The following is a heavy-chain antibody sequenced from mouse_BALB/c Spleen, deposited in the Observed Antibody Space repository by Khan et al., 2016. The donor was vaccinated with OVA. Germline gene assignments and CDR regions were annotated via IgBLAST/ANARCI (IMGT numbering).Heavy chain of an antibody. CDR1: GFSLTSYG. Sequence: VQLVESGPGLVQPSQSLSITCTVSGFSLTSYGVHWVRQSPGKGLEWLGVIWSGGSTDYNAAFIFRLSISKDNSKSQVFFKLNNLQANDTAIYYCARNYDYDEGLSYWGQGTLVTVSA. J-gene: IGHJ3*01. D-gene: IGHD2-4*01. CDR2: IWSGGST. CDR3: ARNYDYDEGLSY. V-gene: IGHV2-2*02.